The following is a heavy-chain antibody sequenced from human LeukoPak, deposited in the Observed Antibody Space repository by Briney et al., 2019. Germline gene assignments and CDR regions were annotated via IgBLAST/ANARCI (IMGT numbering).Heavy chain of an antibody. J-gene: IGHJ4*02. Sequence: ASVKVSCKASGYTFTGYCMHWVRQAPGQGLEWMGWINPNSGGTDYAQKFQGRVTMTRDTSISTAYMELSSLRSDDTAVYYCARDRPVSRLGTDFDYWGQGALVTVSS. CDR1: GYTFTGYC. CDR3: ARDRPVSRLGTDFDY. D-gene: IGHD1-7*01. CDR2: INPNSGGT. V-gene: IGHV1-2*02.